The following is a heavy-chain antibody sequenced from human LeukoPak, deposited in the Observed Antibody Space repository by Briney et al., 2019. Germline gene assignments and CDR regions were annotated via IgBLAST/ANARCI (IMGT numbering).Heavy chain of an antibody. CDR1: EFPFDDYG. Sequence: GGSLRLSCAASEFPFDDYGMSWVRQAPGKGLEWVSDITWSGGSTGYADSVKGRFTISRDSARDSLYLQMNSLRAEDTAFYYCARAFRYSTSSRTFDYWGQGTLVTVS. CDR3: ARAFRYSTSSRTFDY. D-gene: IGHD6-6*01. V-gene: IGHV3-20*04. J-gene: IGHJ4*02. CDR2: ITWSGGST.